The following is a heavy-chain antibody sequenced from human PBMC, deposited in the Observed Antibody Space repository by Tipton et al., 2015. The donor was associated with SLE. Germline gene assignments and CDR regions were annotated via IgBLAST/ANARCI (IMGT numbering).Heavy chain of an antibody. D-gene: IGHD3-10*01. CDR3: ATSRVWGVVTQYFHH. Sequence: TLSLTFSVSGGPIRYGGYYWNYIRQFPGKGLEWIGHISDRGTTYYNPSLQSRVTISSDTSKNQFSLKLTSVTAADTALYFCATSRVWGVVTQYFHHWGQGTLVTVSS. J-gene: IGHJ1*01. V-gene: IGHV4-31*03. CDR2: ISDRGTT. CDR1: GGPIRYGGYY.